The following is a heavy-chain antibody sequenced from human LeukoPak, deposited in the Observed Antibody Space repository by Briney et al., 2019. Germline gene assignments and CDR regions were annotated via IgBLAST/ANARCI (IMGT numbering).Heavy chain of an antibody. CDR2: ISYDGSNK. Sequence: GGSLRLSCAASGFTFSSYAMHWVRQAPGKGLEWVAVISYDGSNKYYADSVKGRFTISRDNSKNTLYLQMNSLRAEDTAVYYCARAEASVYDSSGYYLGYWGQGTLVTVSS. D-gene: IGHD3-22*01. CDR1: GFTFSSYA. V-gene: IGHV3-30-3*01. CDR3: ARAEASVYDSSGYYLGY. J-gene: IGHJ4*02.